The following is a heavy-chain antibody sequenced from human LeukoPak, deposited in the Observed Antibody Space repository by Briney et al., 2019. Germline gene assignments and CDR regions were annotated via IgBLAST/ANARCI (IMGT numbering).Heavy chain of an antibody. D-gene: IGHD3-22*01. CDR1: GGSISSGGYY. V-gene: IGHV4-31*03. Sequence: SETLSLTCTVSGGSISSGGYYWTWIRQHPGKGLEWIGYIYYSGSTYYNPSLRSRVTMAVDTSKNQLSLKLSSVTAADTAVYYCARVSGDYYDSSGYRNLDYWGQGTLVTVSS. CDR2: IYYSGST. J-gene: IGHJ4*02. CDR3: ARVSGDYYDSSGYRNLDY.